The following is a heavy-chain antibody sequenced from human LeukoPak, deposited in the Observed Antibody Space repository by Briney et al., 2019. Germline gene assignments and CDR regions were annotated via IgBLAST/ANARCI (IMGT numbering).Heavy chain of an antibody. CDR2: MNPNSGNT. CDR3: ARCFDDWGSGRSWFDP. CDR1: GYTFTSYD. D-gene: IGHD7-27*01. Sequence: ASVKVSCKASGYTFTSYDINWVRQATGQGLEWMGWMNPNSGNTGYTQKFQGRVTITRNTSISTAYMELSRLRSDDTAVYYCARCFDDWGSGRSWFDPWGQGTLVTVSS. J-gene: IGHJ5*02. V-gene: IGHV1-8*03.